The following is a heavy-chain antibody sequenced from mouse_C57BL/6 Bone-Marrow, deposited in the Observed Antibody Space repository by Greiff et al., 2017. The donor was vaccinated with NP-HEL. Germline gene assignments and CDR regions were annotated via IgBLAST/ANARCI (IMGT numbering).Heavy chain of an antibody. J-gene: IGHJ4*01. CDR2: IRSKSNNYAT. CDR1: GFSFNTYA. V-gene: IGHV10-1*01. D-gene: IGHD1-1*01. Sequence: EVQLVESGGGLVQPKGSLKLSCAASGFSFNTYAMNWVRQAPGKGLEWVARIRSKSNNYATYYADSVKDRFTISRDDSESMLYLQMNNLKTEDTAMYYCVRELYGSSPYYAMDYWGQGTSVTVSS. CDR3: VRELYGSSPYYAMDY.